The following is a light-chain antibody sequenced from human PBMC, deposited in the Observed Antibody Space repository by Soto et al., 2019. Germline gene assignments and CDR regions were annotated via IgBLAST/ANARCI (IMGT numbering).Light chain of an antibody. Sequence: VLTQPPSTSGTPGQRVTISCSGSSSNIGNNTVSWCQQLPGTAPKPLIYNNNQRPSGVPDRFSGSKSGTSASLAISGLQSEDEADYYCAAWDDSLIGYVFGTGTKVTVL. CDR1: SSNIGNNT. J-gene: IGLJ1*01. V-gene: IGLV1-44*01. CDR3: AAWDDSLIGYV. CDR2: NNN.